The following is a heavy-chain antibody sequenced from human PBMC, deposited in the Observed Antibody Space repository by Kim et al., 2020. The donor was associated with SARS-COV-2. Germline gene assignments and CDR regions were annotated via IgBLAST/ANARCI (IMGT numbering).Heavy chain of an antibody. J-gene: IGHJ4*02. CDR1: GGSISSYY. V-gene: IGHV4-59*01. CDR3: ARLVSGSYYGSRYYFDY. Sequence: SETLSLTCTVSGGSISSYYWSWIRQPPGKGLEWIGYIYYSGSTNYNPSLKSRVTISVDTSKNQFSLKLSSVTAADTAVYYCARLVSGSYYGSRYYFDYWGQGTLVTVSS. CDR2: IYYSGST. D-gene: IGHD1-26*01.